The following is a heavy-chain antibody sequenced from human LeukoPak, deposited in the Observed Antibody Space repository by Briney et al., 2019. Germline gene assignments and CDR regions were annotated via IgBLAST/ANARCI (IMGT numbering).Heavy chain of an antibody. Sequence: GGSLRLSCTASGFTFGDYAMSWVRQAPGKGLEWVGFIRSKAYGRTTEYAASVKGRFTISRDDSKSIAYLQMNSLRTEDTAVYYCTRENYFDYWGQGTLVTVSS. CDR1: GFTFGDYA. J-gene: IGHJ4*02. V-gene: IGHV3-49*04. CDR3: TRENYFDY. CDR2: IRSKAYGRTT.